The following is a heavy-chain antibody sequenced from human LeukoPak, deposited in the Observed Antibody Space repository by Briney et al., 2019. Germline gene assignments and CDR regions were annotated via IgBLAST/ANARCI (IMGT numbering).Heavy chain of an antibody. Sequence: GGSLRLSCAASGFTFSNYDMNWVRQAPGKGLEWVSYISTSSNYTNYADSVKGRFTISRDNAKNSLYLQMNSLRAEDTAVYYCARCGTPNNYYYYGMDVWGQGTTVTVSS. CDR2: ISTSSNYT. J-gene: IGHJ6*02. V-gene: IGHV3-11*03. CDR1: GFTFSNYD. CDR3: ARCGTPNNYYYYGMDV. D-gene: IGHD1-26*01.